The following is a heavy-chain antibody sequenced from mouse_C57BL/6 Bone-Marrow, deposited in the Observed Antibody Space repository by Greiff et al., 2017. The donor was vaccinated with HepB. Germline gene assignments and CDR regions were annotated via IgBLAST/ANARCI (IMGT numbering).Heavy chain of an antibody. CDR3: ARSWAAPGAMDY. J-gene: IGHJ4*01. CDR1: GYTFTSYW. Sequence: VQLQQPGAELVKPGASVKLSCKASGYTFTSYWMHWVKQRPGQGLEWIGMIHPNSGSTNYNEKFKSKATLTVDKSSSTAYMQLSSLTSEDSAVYYCARSWAAPGAMDYWGQGTSVTVSS. CDR2: IHPNSGST. D-gene: IGHD1-2*01. V-gene: IGHV1-64*01.